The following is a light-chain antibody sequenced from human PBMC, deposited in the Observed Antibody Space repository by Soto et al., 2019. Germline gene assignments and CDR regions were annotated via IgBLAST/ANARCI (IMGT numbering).Light chain of an antibody. CDR2: GVS. CDR1: NSDVGGNNY. CDR3: SSYTSSGTPYV. J-gene: IGLJ1*01. Sequence: QSALTQPASVSGSPGQSITISCTGSNSDVGGNNYVSWYQQYPGKAPKVMIYGVSNRPSGISKRFSGSKSGNTASLTISGLQAEDEADYYCSSYTSSGTPYVFGAGTQVTV. V-gene: IGLV2-14*01.